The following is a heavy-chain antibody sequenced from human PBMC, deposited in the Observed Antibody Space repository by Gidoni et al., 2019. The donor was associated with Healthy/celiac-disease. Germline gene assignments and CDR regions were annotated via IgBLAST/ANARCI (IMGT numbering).Heavy chain of an antibody. CDR1: GGSISSSNW. D-gene: IGHD3-10*01. CDR3: AAAAPGDSGSYPDAFDI. V-gene: IGHV4-4*02. Sequence: QVQLQESGPGLVKPSGTLSLTCAVSGGSISSSNWWSWVRQPPGKGLEWIGEIYHSGSTNYNPSLKSRVTISVDKSKNQFSLKLSSVTAADTAVYYCAAAAPGDSGSYPDAFDIWGQGTMVTVSS. CDR2: IYHSGST. J-gene: IGHJ3*02.